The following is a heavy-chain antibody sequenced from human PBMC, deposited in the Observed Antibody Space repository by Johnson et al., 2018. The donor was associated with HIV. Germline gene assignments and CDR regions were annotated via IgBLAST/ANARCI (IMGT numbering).Heavy chain of an antibody. CDR1: GLTFSSYG. D-gene: IGHD6-19*01. V-gene: IGHV3-30*02. CDR3: ARDSFIAVTLSDAFDI. Sequence: QMQLVESGGGVVQPGGSLRLSCAASGLTFSSYGMHWVRPAPGKGLEWVAFIRYDGSNKYYADSVKGRFTISRDNSKNTLYLHMSSLRAEDTALYYCARDSFIAVTLSDAFDIWGQGTVVTVSS. J-gene: IGHJ3*02. CDR2: IRYDGSNK.